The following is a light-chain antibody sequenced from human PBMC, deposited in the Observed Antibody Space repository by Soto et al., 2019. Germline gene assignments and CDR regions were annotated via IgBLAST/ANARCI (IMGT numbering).Light chain of an antibody. CDR3: QKYNNALGT. CDR1: HDLSNY. CDR2: GAS. Sequence: DFQMTQSPSSLSESVGDRVTITCRASHDLSNYLAWYQHKPGKVPKVLIYGASTLQSGVPSRFSGSGSGTDFTLTISSLQPEDVATYYCQKYNNALGTFGQGTKVEIK. J-gene: IGKJ1*01. V-gene: IGKV1-27*01.